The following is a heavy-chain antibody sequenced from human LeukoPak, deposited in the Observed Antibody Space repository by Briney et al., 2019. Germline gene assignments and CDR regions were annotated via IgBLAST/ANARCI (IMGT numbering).Heavy chain of an antibody. V-gene: IGHV3-23*01. CDR2: IFGSGGST. Sequence: GGSLRLSCAASGFTFSSYAMYWVRQAPGKGLEWVSGIFGSGGSTHYADSVKGRFTISRDNSKNTVYLQMNSLRAEDTAVYYCAKGGVTYYYYGMDVWGQGTTVTVSS. J-gene: IGHJ6*02. D-gene: IGHD5-18*01. CDR1: GFTFSSYA. CDR3: AKGGVTYYYYGMDV.